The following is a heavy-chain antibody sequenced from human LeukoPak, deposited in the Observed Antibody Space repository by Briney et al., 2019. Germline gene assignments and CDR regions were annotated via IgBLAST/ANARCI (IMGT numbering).Heavy chain of an antibody. CDR1: GFTFSSYA. D-gene: IGHD3-3*01. V-gene: IGHV3-21*01. CDR2: ISSSSSYI. CDR3: AREYYDFWDAFDI. J-gene: IGHJ3*02. Sequence: GGSLRLSCAAFGFTFSSYAMTWVRQAPGKGLEWVSSISSSSSYIYYADSVKGRFTISRDNAKNSLYLQMNSLRAEDTAVYYCAREYYDFWDAFDIWGQGTMVTVSS.